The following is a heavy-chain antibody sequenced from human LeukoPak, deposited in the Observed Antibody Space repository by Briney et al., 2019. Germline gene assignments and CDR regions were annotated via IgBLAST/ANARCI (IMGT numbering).Heavy chain of an antibody. D-gene: IGHD3-10*01. J-gene: IGHJ4*02. V-gene: IGHV5-10-1*01. CDR3: ARPSYYYGSGSYPDSYYFDY. CDR2: MDPSDSYT. CDR1: GYSFTSYW. Sequence: GESLRISCKGSGYSFTSYWISWVRQMPGKGLEWMGRMDPSDSYTNYSPSFQGHVTISADKSISTAYLQWSSLKASDTAMYYCARPSYYYGSGSYPDSYYFDYWGQGTLVTVSS.